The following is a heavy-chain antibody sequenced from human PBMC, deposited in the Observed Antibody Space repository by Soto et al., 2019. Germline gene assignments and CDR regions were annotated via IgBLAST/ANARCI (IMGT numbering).Heavy chain of an antibody. CDR2: IIPIFGTA. V-gene: IGHV1-69*13. CDR1: GGTFSSYA. Sequence: ASVKVSCKASGGTFSSYAISWVRQAPGQGLEWMGGIIPIFGTANYAQKFQGRVTITADESTSTAYMELSSLRSEDTAVYYCARTLGYYYGMDVWGQGTTVTVSS. J-gene: IGHJ6*02. CDR3: ARTLGYYYGMDV.